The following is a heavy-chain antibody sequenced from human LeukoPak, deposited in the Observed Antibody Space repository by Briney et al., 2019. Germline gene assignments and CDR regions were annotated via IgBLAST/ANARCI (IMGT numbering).Heavy chain of an antibody. J-gene: IGHJ4*02. V-gene: IGHV1-2*02. CDR1: GYTFTSYD. CDR2: INANSGDT. CDR3: ARDQVYYDSSGYYEY. Sequence: ASVKVSCKASGYTFTSYDINWVRQATGQGLEWMGWINANSGDTNYAQKFQGRVTMTRDTSISTAYMELSRLRSDDTAVYYCARDQVYYDSSGYYEYWGQGTLVTVSS. D-gene: IGHD3-22*01.